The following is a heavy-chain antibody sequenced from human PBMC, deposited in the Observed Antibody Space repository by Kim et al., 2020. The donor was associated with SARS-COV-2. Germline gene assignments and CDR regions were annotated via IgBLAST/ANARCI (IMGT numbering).Heavy chain of an antibody. V-gene: IGHV3-7*03. CDR3: ATYDTTKGWLDP. D-gene: IGHD3-3*01. CDR2: IKTDGSDK. J-gene: IGHJ5*02. Sequence: GGSLRLSCATSGITFSNYWMCWVRQAPGNGLEWVAIIKTDGSDKYYVDSVKGRFTISRDNAKNSLYLQMSSLRAEDTAIYYCATYDTTKGWLDPWGQGTLVTVSS. CDR1: GITFSNYW.